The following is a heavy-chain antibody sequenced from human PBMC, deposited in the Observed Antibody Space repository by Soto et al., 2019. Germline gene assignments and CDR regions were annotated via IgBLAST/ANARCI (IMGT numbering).Heavy chain of an antibody. V-gene: IGHV4-34*01. CDR1: AGSFSHYY. Sequence: QVQQQPWGARLLKPSETLSLTCTVYAGSFSHYYWNWIRQSPGKGLEWIGKIKHGGSSSYNPSLRSRVSISVDMSKNQFSLTLSSVPAADTAVYYCARGGSSDWQVALDIWGQGTMVPVSS. CDR3: ARGGSSDWQVALDI. D-gene: IGHD6-19*01. J-gene: IGHJ3*02. CDR2: IKHGGSS.